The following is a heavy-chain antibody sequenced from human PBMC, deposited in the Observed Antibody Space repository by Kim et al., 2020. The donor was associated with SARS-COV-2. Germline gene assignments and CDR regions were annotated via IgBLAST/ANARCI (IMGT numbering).Heavy chain of an antibody. D-gene: IGHD2-2*01. CDR1: GFTFRTNY. CDR2: ISNDGSYK. J-gene: IGHJ4*02. Sequence: GGSLRLSCAVSGFTFRTNYMHWVRQAPGKGLEWVAIISNDGSYKYYGDSVKGRFTISRDNSENIMNLQMNSLKTEDTAVYYCVKDRSNSWAFDYWGQGTL. V-gene: IGHV3-30*18. CDR3: VKDRSNSWAFDY.